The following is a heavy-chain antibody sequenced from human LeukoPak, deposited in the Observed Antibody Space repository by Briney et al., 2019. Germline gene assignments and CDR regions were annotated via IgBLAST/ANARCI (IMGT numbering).Heavy chain of an antibody. D-gene: IGHD2-21*02. Sequence: PSETLSLTCTDSGYSISSGFYWGWIRQPPGKALEWIGNIWHGGTTYYNPSLKSRLIMSVDTSKNQFSLKLSSVTAADTAIYYCARVTGNWYIDLWGRGTLVTVSS. CDR2: IWHGGTT. J-gene: IGHJ2*01. CDR1: GYSISSGFY. CDR3: ARVTGNWYIDL. V-gene: IGHV4-38-2*02.